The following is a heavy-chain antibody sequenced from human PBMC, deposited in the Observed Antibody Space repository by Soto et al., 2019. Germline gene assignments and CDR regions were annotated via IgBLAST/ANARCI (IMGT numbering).Heavy chain of an antibody. Sequence: GGSLRLSCAASGFAFSGYPMSWVRQTPGKGLEWVSGIDASTGRTYFADSVEGRFTISRDNSKNALYLQMNSLRVADTAIYYCAKDDSSGWYRSFDYWGQGTLVTVSS. CDR3: AKDDSSGWYRSFDY. CDR2: IDASTGRT. V-gene: IGHV3-23*01. D-gene: IGHD6-19*01. J-gene: IGHJ4*02. CDR1: GFAFSGYP.